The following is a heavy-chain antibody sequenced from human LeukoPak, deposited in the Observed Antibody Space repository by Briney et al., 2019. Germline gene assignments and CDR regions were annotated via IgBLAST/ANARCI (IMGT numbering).Heavy chain of an antibody. CDR3: ARGPGPRDAFDI. CDR1: GYAFTTYY. J-gene: IGHJ3*02. Sequence: GASVKVSCKPSGYAFTTYYMHWVRQAPGQGLEWMGIINPSGGSTSYAQNFQGRVTLTSDTSTSTVYMDLSRLRSEDTALYYCARGPGPRDAFDIWGQGTMVTVSS. CDR2: INPSGGST. V-gene: IGHV1-46*01.